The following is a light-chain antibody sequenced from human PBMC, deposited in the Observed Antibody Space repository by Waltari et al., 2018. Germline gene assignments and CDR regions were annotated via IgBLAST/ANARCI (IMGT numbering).Light chain of an antibody. Sequence: DIQMTQSPSSLSASVGDSVTITFRASQSISSYLNWYQQKPGKAPKLLIYGASSLQSGVPSRFSGSGSGTDFTLTISSLQPEDFATYYCQQSSSTPPWTFGQGTKVEI. J-gene: IGKJ1*01. V-gene: IGKV1-39*01. CDR3: QQSSSTPPWT. CDR1: QSISSY. CDR2: GAS.